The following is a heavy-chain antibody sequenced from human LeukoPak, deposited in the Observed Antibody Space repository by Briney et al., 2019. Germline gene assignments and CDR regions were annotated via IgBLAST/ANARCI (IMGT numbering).Heavy chain of an antibody. J-gene: IGHJ4*02. D-gene: IGHD6-6*01. V-gene: IGHV3-23*01. CDR2: ISGSGGST. CDR3: ARESYSTSSRSYDY. CDR1: GFTFSSYA. Sequence: GGSLRLSCAASGFTFSSYAMSWVRQAPGKGLEWVSAISGSGGSTYYADSVKGRFTISRDNAKNTLYLRMNSLRGEDTAVYYCARESYSTSSRSYDYWGQGSLVTVSS.